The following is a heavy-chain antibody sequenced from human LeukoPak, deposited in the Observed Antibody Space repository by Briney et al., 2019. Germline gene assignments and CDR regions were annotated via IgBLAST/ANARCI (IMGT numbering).Heavy chain of an antibody. CDR3: ARHLRLGSGYYLDY. CDR1: GYSISSGYY. J-gene: IGHJ4*02. V-gene: IGHV4-38-2*02. D-gene: IGHD3-22*01. Sequence: SETLSLTCTVSGYSISSGYYWGWIRQPPGKGLEWMGTIYHSGSTYYNPSLKSRVTISVDTSKNQFSLKLSSVTAADTAVYYCARHLRLGSGYYLDYWGQGTLVTVSS. CDR2: IYHSGST.